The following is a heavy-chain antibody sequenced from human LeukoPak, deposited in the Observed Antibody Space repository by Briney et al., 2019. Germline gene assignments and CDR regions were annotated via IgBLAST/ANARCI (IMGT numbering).Heavy chain of an antibody. CDR3: ARDPRWNAFDI. CDR2: INPSGGST. D-gene: IGHD1-1*01. V-gene: IGHV1-46*01. J-gene: IGHJ3*02. Sequence: EASVKVSCKASGYTFTSYYMHWVRQAPGQGLEWMGIINPSGGSTSYAQKFQGRVTMTRDTSTSTVYMELSSLRSEDTAAYYCARDPRWNAFDIWGQGTVVTVSS. CDR1: GYTFTSYY.